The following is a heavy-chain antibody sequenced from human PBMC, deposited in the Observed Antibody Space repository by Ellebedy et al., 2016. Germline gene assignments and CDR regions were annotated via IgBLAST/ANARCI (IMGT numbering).Heavy chain of an antibody. CDR2: ISYDGSNE. CDR3: AKDLHGYDYYCFYYMDV. Sequence: GESLKISXAASGFTFNNYAIHWVRQAPGKGLEWVAVISYDGSNEYYADSVKGRFTISRDNSKNTLYLQMNSLRAEDTAVYFCAKDLHGYDYYCFYYMDVWGKGTTVTVSS. CDR1: GFTFNNYA. J-gene: IGHJ6*03. V-gene: IGHV3-30*18. D-gene: IGHD5-12*01.